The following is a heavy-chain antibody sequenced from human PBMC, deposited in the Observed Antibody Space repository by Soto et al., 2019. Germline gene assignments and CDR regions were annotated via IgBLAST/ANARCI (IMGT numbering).Heavy chain of an antibody. CDR1: GYTFTSYA. Sequence: ASVKVSCKASGYTFTSYAMHWVRQAPGQRLEWMGWINAGNGNTKYSQKFQGRVTITRDTSASTAYMELSSLRSEDTALYYCARGLLWFGEDNFDYWGQGTLVTVSS. J-gene: IGHJ4*02. D-gene: IGHD3-10*01. V-gene: IGHV1-3*01. CDR3: ARGLLWFGEDNFDY. CDR2: INAGNGNT.